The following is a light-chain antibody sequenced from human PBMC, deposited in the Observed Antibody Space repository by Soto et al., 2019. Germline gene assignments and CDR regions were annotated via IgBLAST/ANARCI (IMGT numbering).Light chain of an antibody. CDR3: SSYSTTSSPHVL. CDR1: SGDIGSYNR. Sequence: QSVLTQPASVSGSPGQSITISCTGTSGDIGSYNRVSWYQQHPGKAPKLIIYEVSYRPSGVSARFSGSKSGSTASLTISGLQAEDEADYYCSSYSTTSSPHVLFGGGTTVTVL. V-gene: IGLV2-14*03. J-gene: IGLJ2*01. CDR2: EVS.